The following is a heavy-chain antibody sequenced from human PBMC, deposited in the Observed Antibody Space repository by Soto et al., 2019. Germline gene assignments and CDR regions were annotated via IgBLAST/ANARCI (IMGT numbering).Heavy chain of an antibody. J-gene: IGHJ6*02. Sequence: QVQLVQSGAEVRKPGSSAKVSCKAPGGTLSTYAMSWVRQAPGQGLEWMGGIVPVFATPTYAQRFQGRVTITAEESTNTAYMELSSLRSEDTAVYYCARHSGPQFYYYAMDVWGQGTTVTVSS. V-gene: IGHV1-69*01. CDR2: IVPVFATP. CDR3: ARHSGPQFYYYAMDV. CDR1: GGTLSTYA. D-gene: IGHD2-8*02.